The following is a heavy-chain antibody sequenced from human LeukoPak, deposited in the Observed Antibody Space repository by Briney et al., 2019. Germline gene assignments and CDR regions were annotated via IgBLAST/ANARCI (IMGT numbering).Heavy chain of an antibody. J-gene: IGHJ3*02. V-gene: IGHV3-30*04. CDR1: GFTFSSYA. D-gene: IGHD3-22*01. CDR3: ARERITMIVVVMGDAFDI. CDR2: ISYDGSNK. Sequence: PGRSLRLSCAASGFTFSSYATHWVRQAPGKGLEWVAVISYDGSNKYYADSVKGRFTISRDNSKNTLYLQMNSLRAEDTAVYYCARERITMIVVVMGDAFDIWGQGTMVTVSS.